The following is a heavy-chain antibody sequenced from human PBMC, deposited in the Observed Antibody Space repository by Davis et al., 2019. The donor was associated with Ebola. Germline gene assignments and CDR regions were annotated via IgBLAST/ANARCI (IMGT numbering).Heavy chain of an antibody. J-gene: IGHJ5*02. V-gene: IGHV4-39*01. D-gene: IGHD2-21*02. Sequence: MPGGSLRLSCTVSGGSISSYYWSWIRQPPGKGLEWIGSIYYSGSTYYNPSLKSRVTISVDTSKNQFSLKLSSVTAADTAVYYCARRIVVVTDVWFDPWGQGTLVTVSS. CDR2: IYYSGST. CDR3: ARRIVVVTDVWFDP. CDR1: GGSISSYY.